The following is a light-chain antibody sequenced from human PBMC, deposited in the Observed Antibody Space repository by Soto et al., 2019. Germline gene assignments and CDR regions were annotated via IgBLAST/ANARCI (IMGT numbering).Light chain of an antibody. CDR2: KAS. J-gene: IGKJ4*01. CDR1: HSINKW. Sequence: DIKMTQSPATLSASVGDRVTITCRASHSINKWLAWYQQRPGKAPKLLIYKASSLQSGVPSRFSGSGSGTEFTFTISGLQPDDFAIYYCQQNNSYPLTFGGGTKMEIK. CDR3: QQNNSYPLT. V-gene: IGKV1-5*03.